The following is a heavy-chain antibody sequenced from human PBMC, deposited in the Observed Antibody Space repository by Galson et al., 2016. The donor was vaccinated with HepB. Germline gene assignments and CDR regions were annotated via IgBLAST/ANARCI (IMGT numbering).Heavy chain of an antibody. CDR3: ARCSRCSCGF. J-gene: IGHJ1*01. CDR1: GDSVSNNSAA. CDR2: TYFRSKWYR. Sequence: CAISGDSVSNNSAAWNWIRQSPSRGLEWLGRTYFRSKWYRDYAVFVKGRLTINPDTSKNQFSLQLNSVTPEDAATYYCARCSRCSCGFWGQGTLITVSS. V-gene: IGHV6-1*01. D-gene: IGHD5-12*01.